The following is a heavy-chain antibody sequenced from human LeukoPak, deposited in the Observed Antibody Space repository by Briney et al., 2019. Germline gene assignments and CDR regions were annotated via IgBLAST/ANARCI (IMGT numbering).Heavy chain of an antibody. V-gene: IGHV3-48*01. J-gene: IGHJ4*02. Sequence: GGSLRLSCAASAFTFSHYGMNWVRQAPGKGLEWLSYISGSSGTVSYADSVKGRLTISRDNSKNTLYLQMNSLRVEDTAVYYCARGANYDSSGYLDYWGQGTLVTVSS. CDR2: ISGSSGTV. CDR1: AFTFSHYG. D-gene: IGHD3-22*01. CDR3: ARGANYDSSGYLDY.